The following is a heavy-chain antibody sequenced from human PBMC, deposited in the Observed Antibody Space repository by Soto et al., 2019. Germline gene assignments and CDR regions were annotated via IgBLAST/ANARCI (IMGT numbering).Heavy chain of an antibody. Sequence: SETLSLTCSVSGGSMNDVTHYWSWIRQPPGKGLEWIATTYYTGSTHYNSSLKSRATISVDTSQNQFSLELTSVTAADTAVYHCASARYFGVDVWGHGTTVTVSS. D-gene: IGHD5-18*01. CDR2: TYYTGST. J-gene: IGHJ6*02. V-gene: IGHV4-39*01. CDR3: ASARYFGVDV. CDR1: GGSMNDVTHY.